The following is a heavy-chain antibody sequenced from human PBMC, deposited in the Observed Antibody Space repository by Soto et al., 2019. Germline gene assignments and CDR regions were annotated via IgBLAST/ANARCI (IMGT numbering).Heavy chain of an antibody. D-gene: IGHD6-13*01. CDR1: GFTFSSYS. Sequence: EVQLVESGGGLVKPGGSLRLSCAASGFTFSSYSMNWVRQAPGKGLEWVSSISSSSSYIYYADSVKGRFTISRDNAKNSLYLQMNSLRAEDTAVYYCARDQSGGEGYSSSWLLYDFDYWGQGTLVTVSS. CDR3: ARDQSGGEGYSSSWLLYDFDY. J-gene: IGHJ4*02. CDR2: ISSSSSYI. V-gene: IGHV3-21*01.